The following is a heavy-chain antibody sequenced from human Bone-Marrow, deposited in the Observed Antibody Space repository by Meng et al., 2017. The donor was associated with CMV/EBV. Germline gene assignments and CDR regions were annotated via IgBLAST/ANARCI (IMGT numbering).Heavy chain of an antibody. CDR3: ARGPPNTGIAVARSYYYGMDV. J-gene: IGHJ6*02. D-gene: IGHD6-19*01. V-gene: IGHV3-30*04. CDR1: GFTFSSYA. Sequence: LSLTCAASGFTFSSYAMHWVRQAPGKGLEWVAVISYDGSNKYYAGSVKGRFTISRDNSKNTLYLQMNSLRAEDTAVYYCARGPPNTGIAVARSYYYGMDVWGQGTTVTVSS. CDR2: ISYDGSNK.